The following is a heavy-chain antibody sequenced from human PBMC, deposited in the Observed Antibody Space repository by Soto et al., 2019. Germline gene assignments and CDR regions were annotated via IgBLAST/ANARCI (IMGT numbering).Heavy chain of an antibody. CDR2: IIPIFGTA. CDR3: ARWAFSGSYLNNFDY. V-gene: IGHV1-69*01. Sequence: QVQLVQSGAEVKKPGSSVKVSCKASGGTFSSYAISWVRQAPGQGLERMGGIIPIFGTANYAQKFQGRVTITADESTSTAYMELSSLRSEDTAVYYCARWAFSGSYLNNFDYWGQGTLVTVSS. CDR1: GGTFSSYA. D-gene: IGHD3-10*01. J-gene: IGHJ4*02.